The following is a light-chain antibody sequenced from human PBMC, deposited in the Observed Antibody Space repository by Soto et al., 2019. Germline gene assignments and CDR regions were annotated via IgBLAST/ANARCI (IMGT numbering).Light chain of an antibody. V-gene: IGKV3-11*01. CDR3: HQRQSWPRT. CDR1: QSLSTNY. CDR2: VTS. J-gene: IGKJ1*01. Sequence: EIVLTQSPGTLSLSPGERATLSCRASQSLSTNYLAWFQQKPGQAPRLLIYVTSNRATGIPARFSGSGSGTDYTLTISSLEPEDSAVYYCHQRQSWPRTFGQGTKVDIK.